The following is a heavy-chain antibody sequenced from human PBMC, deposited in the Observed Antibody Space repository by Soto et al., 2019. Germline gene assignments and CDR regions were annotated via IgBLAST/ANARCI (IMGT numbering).Heavy chain of an antibody. CDR3: ARLACSGGSCSPRDAFDI. V-gene: IGHV1-18*01. D-gene: IGHD2-15*01. J-gene: IGHJ3*02. CDR2: ISAYNGNT. Sequence: ASVKVSCKASGYTFTSYGISWVRQAPGQGLEWMGWISAYNGNTNYAQKLQGRVTMTTDTSTSTAYMELRSLRSEDTAVYYWARLACSGGSCSPRDAFDIWGQGTMVTVSS. CDR1: GYTFTSYG.